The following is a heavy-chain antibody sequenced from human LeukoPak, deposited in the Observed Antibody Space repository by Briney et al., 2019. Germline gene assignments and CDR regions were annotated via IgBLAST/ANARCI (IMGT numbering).Heavy chain of an antibody. D-gene: IGHD3-10*02. V-gene: IGHV3-20*04. CDR2: INWNGGST. Sequence: GGSLRLSCAASGFTFDDYGMSWVRQAPGKGLEWVSGINWNGGSTGYADSVKGRFTISRDNAKNSLYLQMNSLRAEDTAVYYCARGDVGYYYMDVWGKGTTVTISS. CDR1: GFTFDDYG. J-gene: IGHJ6*03. CDR3: ARGDVGYYYMDV.